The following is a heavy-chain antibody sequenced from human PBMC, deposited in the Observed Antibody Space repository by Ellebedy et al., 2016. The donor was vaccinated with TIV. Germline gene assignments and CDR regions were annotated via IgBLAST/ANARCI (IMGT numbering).Heavy chain of an antibody. CDR2: ISSSSSYI. J-gene: IGHJ6*03. V-gene: IGHV3-21*01. Sequence: GESLKISXAASGFTFSSYGMHWVRQAPGKGLEWVSSISSSSSYIYYTDSVKGRFTVSRANSKKSLFLQMNSLRAEDTAVYYCARGKENYGYDMDVWGKGTTITVSS. CDR1: GFTFSSYG. CDR3: ARGKENYGYDMDV. D-gene: IGHD5-18*01.